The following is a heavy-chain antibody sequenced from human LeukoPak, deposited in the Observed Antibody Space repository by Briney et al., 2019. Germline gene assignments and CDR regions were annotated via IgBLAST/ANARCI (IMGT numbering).Heavy chain of an antibody. Sequence: GGSLRLSCAASGFTFSSYAMHWVRQAPGKGLEYVSAISSNGGSTYYANSVKGRFTISRDNSKNTLYLQMGSLRAEDMAVYYCARPLALYSGSSGTTYNWFDPWGQGTLVTVSS. CDR2: ISSNGGST. CDR1: GFTFSSYA. V-gene: IGHV3-64*01. D-gene: IGHD1-26*01. J-gene: IGHJ5*02. CDR3: ARPLALYSGSSGTTYNWFDP.